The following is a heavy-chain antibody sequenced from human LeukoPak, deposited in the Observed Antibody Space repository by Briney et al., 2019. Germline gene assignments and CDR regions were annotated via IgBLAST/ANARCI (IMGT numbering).Heavy chain of an antibody. CDR3: AKDMDNYYDSSGYPTLDY. CDR2: ISWNSGSI. V-gene: IGHV3-9*01. Sequence: PGGSLRLSCAASGFTFDDYAMHWVRQAPGKGLEWVSGISWNSGSIGYADSVKGRFTISRDNAKNSLYLQMNSLRAEDTALYYCAKDMDNYYDSSGYPTLDYWGQGTLVTVSS. J-gene: IGHJ4*02. CDR1: GFTFDDYA. D-gene: IGHD3-22*01.